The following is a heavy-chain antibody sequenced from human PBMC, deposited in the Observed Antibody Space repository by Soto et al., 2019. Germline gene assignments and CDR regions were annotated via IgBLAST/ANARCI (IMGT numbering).Heavy chain of an antibody. V-gene: IGHV4-30-2*01. CDR2: MYHSGST. Sequence: TLSLTFTVFGGTIRSGGYSWSWIRQPPGKGLEWIGYMYHSGSTYYNPSLKSRVTISIDRSKNQLSLKLSSVTAADTAVYYCARVPDYWVQGILVTVSS. CDR1: GGTIRSGGYS. CDR3: ARVPDY. D-gene: IGHD2-2*01. J-gene: IGHJ4*02.